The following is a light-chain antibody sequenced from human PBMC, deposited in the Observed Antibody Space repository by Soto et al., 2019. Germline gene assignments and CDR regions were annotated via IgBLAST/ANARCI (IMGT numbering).Light chain of an antibody. J-gene: IGKJ5*01. CDR1: QGISSN. CDR3: QQFNSSPPIT. V-gene: IGKV1-9*01. CDR2: TVS. Sequence: IQLTQSPSSLSASVGDRVTMAFRASQGISSNLAWYQQKPGKAPKLLIYTVSTLQGGVPSKFSGSGSGTDFTLTISSLQPEDFATYYCQQFNSSPPITFGQGTRLEI.